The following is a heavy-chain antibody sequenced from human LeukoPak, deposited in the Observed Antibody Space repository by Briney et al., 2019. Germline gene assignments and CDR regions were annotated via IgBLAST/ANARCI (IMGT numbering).Heavy chain of an antibody. CDR1: GFTFDDCA. J-gene: IGHJ4*02. V-gene: IGHV3-9*01. CDR2: ISWNSGSI. Sequence: GGSLRLSCAASGFTFDDCAMHWVRQAPRKGLEWVSGISWNSGSIGYADSVKGRFTISRDNAKNSLYLQMNSLRAEDTALYYCASDSSSWYVGFDYWGQGTLVTVSS. CDR3: ASDSSSWYVGFDY. D-gene: IGHD6-13*01.